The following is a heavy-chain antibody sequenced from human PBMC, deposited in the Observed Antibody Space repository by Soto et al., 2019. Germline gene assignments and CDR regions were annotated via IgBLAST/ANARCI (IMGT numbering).Heavy chain of an antibody. V-gene: IGHV1-18*01. D-gene: IGHD2-15*01. Sequence: GASVKLSCKASGYTFTSYGISWVRQAPGQGLEWMGWISAYNGNTNYAQKLQGRVTMTTDTSTSTAYMELRSLRSDGTAVYYCARDGLIPSNEIVVVVAATLWGQGTLVTLSS. CDR2: ISAYNGNT. CDR1: GYTFTSYG. J-gene: IGHJ4*02. CDR3: ARDGLIPSNEIVVVVAATL.